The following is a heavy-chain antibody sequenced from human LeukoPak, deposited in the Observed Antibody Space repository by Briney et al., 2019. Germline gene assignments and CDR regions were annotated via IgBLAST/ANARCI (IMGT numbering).Heavy chain of an antibody. CDR2: ISYDGSNK. CDR3: ARDPSSGYYYYFDY. J-gene: IGHJ4*02. V-gene: IGHV3-30-3*01. CDR1: GFTFSSYA. Sequence: GGSLRLSCAASGFTFSSYAMHWVRQAPGKGLGWVAVISYDGSNKYYADSVKGRFTISRDNSKNTLYLQMNSLRAEDTAVYYCARDPSSGYYYYFDYWGQGTLVTVSS. D-gene: IGHD3-22*01.